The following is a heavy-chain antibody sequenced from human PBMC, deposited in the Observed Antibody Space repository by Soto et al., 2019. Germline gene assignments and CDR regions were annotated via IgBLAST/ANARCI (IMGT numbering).Heavy chain of an antibody. CDR2: ISGSGGST. D-gene: IGHD6-13*01. Sequence: GGSLRLSCAASGFTFSSYAMSWVRQAPGKGLEWVSAISGSGGSTYYADSVKGWFTISRDNSKNTLYLQMNSLRAEDTAVYYCAKSYTDIAAAGPFFDYWGQGTLVTVSS. V-gene: IGHV3-23*01. CDR3: AKSYTDIAAAGPFFDY. J-gene: IGHJ4*02. CDR1: GFTFSSYA.